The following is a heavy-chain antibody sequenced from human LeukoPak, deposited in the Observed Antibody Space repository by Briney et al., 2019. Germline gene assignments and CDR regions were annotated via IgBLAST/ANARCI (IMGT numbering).Heavy chain of an antibody. D-gene: IGHD3-10*01. CDR3: ARIKVRALNWFDP. V-gene: IGHV4-38-2*01. CDR1: GYSISSGYY. J-gene: IGHJ5*02. CDR2: IYHSGST. Sequence: SETLSLTCAVSGYSISSGYYWGWIRQPPGQGLEWIGSIYHSGSTYYNPSLKSRVTISVDTSKNQFSLKLSSVTAADTAVYYCARIKVRALNWFDPWGQGTLVTVSS.